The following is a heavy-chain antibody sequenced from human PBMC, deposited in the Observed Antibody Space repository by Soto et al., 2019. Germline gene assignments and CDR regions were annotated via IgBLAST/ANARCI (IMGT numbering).Heavy chain of an antibody. CDR1: GFTLSNAW. Sequence: GGSLRLSCAASGFTLSNAWMSWVRQAPGKWLEWVGRLKSKTDGGTTDYTTPVKGRFTISRDDSKNTLYLQMSSLKTEDTAVYYCTGSSWSFWGQGTLVTVSS. CDR3: TGSSWSF. CDR2: LKSKTDGGTT. D-gene: IGHD6-13*01. J-gene: IGHJ4*02. V-gene: IGHV3-15*01.